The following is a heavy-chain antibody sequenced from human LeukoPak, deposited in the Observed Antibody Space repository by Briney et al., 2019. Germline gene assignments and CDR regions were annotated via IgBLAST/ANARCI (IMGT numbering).Heavy chain of an antibody. V-gene: IGHV1-8*01. J-gene: IGHJ6*03. CDR3: ARDFTQPPNYYYYMDV. Sequence: GASVKVSCKASGYTFTSYDINWVRQATGQGLEWMGWMNPNSGNTGYAQKFQGRVTMTRDTSISTAYMELSRLRSDDTAVYYCARDFTQPPNYYYYMDVWGKGTTVTVSS. D-gene: IGHD3-16*01. CDR2: MNPNSGNT. CDR1: GYTFTSYD.